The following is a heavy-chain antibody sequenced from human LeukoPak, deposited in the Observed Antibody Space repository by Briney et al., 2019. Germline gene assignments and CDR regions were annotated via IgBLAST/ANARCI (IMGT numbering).Heavy chain of an antibody. J-gene: IGHJ4*02. V-gene: IGHV4-4*07. Sequence: PSETLSLTCTVSGAFIGSYYWSWIRQPAGKGLEWIGRIYTSGSTNYNPSLKSRVTMSVDTSKNQFSLKLSSVTAADTAVYYCARVSGDFWSGYDNWGQGTLVTVSS. CDR2: IYTSGST. CDR3: ARVSGDFWSGYDN. D-gene: IGHD3-3*01. CDR1: GAFIGSYY.